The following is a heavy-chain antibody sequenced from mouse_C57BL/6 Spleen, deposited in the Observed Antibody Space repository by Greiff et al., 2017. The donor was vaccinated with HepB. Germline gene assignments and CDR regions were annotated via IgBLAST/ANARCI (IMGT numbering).Heavy chain of an antibody. CDR3: ARSGAGAMDY. Sequence: EVQLQQSGPELVKPGASVKISCKASGYSFTGYYMNWVKQSPEKSLEWIGEINPSTGGTTYNQKFKAKATLTVDKSSSTAYMQLKSLTSEDSAVDYCARSGAGAMDYWGQGTSVTVSS. CDR2: INPSTGGT. D-gene: IGHD3-1*01. CDR1: GYSFTGYY. V-gene: IGHV1-42*01. J-gene: IGHJ4*01.